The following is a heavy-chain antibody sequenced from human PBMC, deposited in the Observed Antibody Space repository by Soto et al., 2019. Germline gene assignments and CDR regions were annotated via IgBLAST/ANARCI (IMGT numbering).Heavy chain of an antibody. D-gene: IGHD2-2*01. CDR2: ISYDGSNK. CDR3: ARDYANYYFDY. V-gene: IGHV3-30-3*01. Sequence: LRLSCAASGFTFSSYAMHWVRQAPGKGLEWVAVISYDGSNKYYADSVKGRFTISRDNSKNTLYLQMNSLRAEDTAVYYCARDYANYYFDYWGQGTLVTVSS. CDR1: GFTFSSYA. J-gene: IGHJ4*02.